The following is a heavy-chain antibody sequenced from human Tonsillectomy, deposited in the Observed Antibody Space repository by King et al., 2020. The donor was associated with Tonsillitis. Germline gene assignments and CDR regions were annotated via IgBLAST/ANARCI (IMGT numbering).Heavy chain of an antibody. CDR2: ISWNSGSI. CDR3: AKEIRGWLKPNYYYYGMDV. Sequence: VQLVESGGGLVQPGRSLRLSCAASGFTFDDYAMHWVRQAPGKGLEWVSGISWNSGSIGYADSVKGRFTISRDNAKNSLYLQMNSLRAEDTSLYYCAKEIRGWLKPNYYYYGMDVWGQGTTVTVSS. J-gene: IGHJ6*02. V-gene: IGHV3-9*01. D-gene: IGHD3-22*01. CDR1: GFTFDDYA.